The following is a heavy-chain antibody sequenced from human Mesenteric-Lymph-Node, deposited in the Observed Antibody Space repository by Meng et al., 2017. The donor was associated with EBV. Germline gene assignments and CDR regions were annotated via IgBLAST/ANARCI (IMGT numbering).Heavy chain of an antibody. CDR3: ARQIPALLPANGWFDP. D-gene: IGHD2-15*01. CDR1: EGPGISYGYY. CDR2: IYYSGTT. J-gene: IGHJ5*02. V-gene: IGHV4-39*01. Sequence: PERQYSGPRLVYSFRPLSPIGIESEGPGISYGYYWGRISQPPGKGLEWIGTIYYSGTTYYNPALKSRVTISVEMSKDEFSLKLNSVTAADSAVYYCARQIPALLPANGWFDPWGQGTLVTVSS.